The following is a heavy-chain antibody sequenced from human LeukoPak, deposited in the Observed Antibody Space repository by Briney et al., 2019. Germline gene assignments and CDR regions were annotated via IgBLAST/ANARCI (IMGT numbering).Heavy chain of an antibody. J-gene: IGHJ4*02. CDR1: GFTSRTST. CDR2: IRGSSDDI. D-gene: IGHD4-17*01. CDR3: AKRRKGDYGLGPFDY. V-gene: IGHV3-23*01. Sequence: PGGSLRLSCVASGFTSRTSTMSWARQAPGKGMEYVSSIRGSSDDIPYADSVKGRFTINRDNSKNTLYLRMNSLTAEDTAVFYCAKRRKGDYGLGPFDYWGQGTLVTVSS.